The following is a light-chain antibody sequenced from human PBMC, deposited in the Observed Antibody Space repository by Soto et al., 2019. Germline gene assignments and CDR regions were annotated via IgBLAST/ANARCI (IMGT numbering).Light chain of an antibody. CDR3: QQYYTYPPLT. CDR1: QGISSY. Sequence: AIRMTQSPSSFSASTGDRVNITCRASQGISSYLAWYQQKPGKAPKLLIYAASTLQSGVPSRFSGSGSGTDFTPTISCLQSEDFATYYCQQYYTYPPLTFGQGTKVEIK. CDR2: AAS. J-gene: IGKJ1*01. V-gene: IGKV1-8*01.